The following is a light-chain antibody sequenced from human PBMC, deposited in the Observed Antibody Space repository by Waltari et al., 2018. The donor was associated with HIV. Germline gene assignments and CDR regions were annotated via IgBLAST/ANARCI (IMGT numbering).Light chain of an antibody. V-gene: IGLV3-21*02. CDR1: NIGNKS. CDR2: DDS. Sequence: SYVLTQPPSVSVAPGQTARITCGGDNIGNKSVHWYQQKPGQAPALVVFDDSDRPSGIPERFSGSNSGNTATLTVSRVEAGDEADYYCQVWDSGSDHPGVFGTGTKVTVL. CDR3: QVWDSGSDHPGV. J-gene: IGLJ1*01.